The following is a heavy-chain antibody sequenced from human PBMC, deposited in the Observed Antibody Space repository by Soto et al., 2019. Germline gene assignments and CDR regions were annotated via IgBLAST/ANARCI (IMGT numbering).Heavy chain of an antibody. Sequence: EVQVLESGGGLVQPRGSLRLSCAASGFTFSSYAMSWVRQAPGKGLEWVSSISGSGGGTYYADSVKGRFTFSRDNSKNTLYLQMNSLRAEDTAVYYCAKFGMATTKRSPPYYIDYWSQGALVTVSS. CDR3: AKFGMATTKRSPPYYIDY. V-gene: IGHV3-23*01. CDR1: GFTFSSYA. CDR2: ISGSGGGT. J-gene: IGHJ4*02. D-gene: IGHD1-1*01.